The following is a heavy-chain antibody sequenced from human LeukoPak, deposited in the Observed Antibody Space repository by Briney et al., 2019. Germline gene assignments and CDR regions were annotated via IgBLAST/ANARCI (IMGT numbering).Heavy chain of an antibody. Sequence: GGSLRLSCAASGFTFSSYAMGWVRQAPGKGLEWVSAISGSGGSTYYADSVKGRFTISRDNSKNTLYLQMNSLRAEDTAVYYCAKDFWKVYGSGKGAFDIWGQGTMVTDS. J-gene: IGHJ3*02. D-gene: IGHD3-10*01. CDR1: GFTFSSYA. CDR2: ISGSGGST. V-gene: IGHV3-23*01. CDR3: AKDFWKVYGSGKGAFDI.